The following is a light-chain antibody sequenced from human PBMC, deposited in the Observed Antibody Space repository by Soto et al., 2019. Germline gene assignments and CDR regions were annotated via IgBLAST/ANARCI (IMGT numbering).Light chain of an antibody. V-gene: IGKV2D-29*01. CDR2: EVS. Sequence: DIVMTQSPLSLPVTPGEPAAISCRSSQSLLHSNGYTYLYWYLQKPGQPPQLLIYEVSKRFSGVPDRFSGSGSGTDFTLKISRVEAADVEVYYCMQSVQLPITFGQGTRLEIK. CDR1: QSLLHSNGYTY. CDR3: MQSVQLPIT. J-gene: IGKJ5*01.